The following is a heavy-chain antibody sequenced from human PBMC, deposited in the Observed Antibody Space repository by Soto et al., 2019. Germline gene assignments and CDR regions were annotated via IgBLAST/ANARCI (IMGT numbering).Heavy chain of an antibody. D-gene: IGHD6-13*01. CDR2: IYYSGST. J-gene: IGHJ5*02. CDR1: GGSISSYY. CDR3: ATQKVGGIAAAGTGGWFDP. Sequence: SETLSLTCTVSGGSISSYYWSWIRQPPGKGLEWIGYIYYSGSTNYNPSLKSRVTISVDTSKDQFSLKLSSVTAADTAVYYCATQKVGGIAAAGTGGWFDPWGQGTLVTVSS. V-gene: IGHV4-59*01.